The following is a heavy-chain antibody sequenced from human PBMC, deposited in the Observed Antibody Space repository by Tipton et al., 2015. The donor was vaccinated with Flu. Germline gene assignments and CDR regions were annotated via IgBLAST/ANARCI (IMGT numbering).Heavy chain of an antibody. J-gene: IGHJ6*03. CDR2: IKQDGSEK. CDR1: GFTFSSYW. V-gene: IGHV3-7*03. Sequence: SLRLSCAASGFTFSSYWMSWVCQAPGKGLEWVANIKQDGSEKYYVDSVKGRFTISRDNAKNSLYLQMNSLRAEDTAVYYCAREGPGGWRADEYYYYYMDVWGKGTTVTVSS. CDR3: AREGPGGWRADEYYYYYMDV. D-gene: IGHD3-16*01.